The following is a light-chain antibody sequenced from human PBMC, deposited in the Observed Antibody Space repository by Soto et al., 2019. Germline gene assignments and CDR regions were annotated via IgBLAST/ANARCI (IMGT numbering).Light chain of an antibody. CDR2: DVS. CDR3: TSFSTSSRYG. CDR1: NSALGGYNY. J-gene: IGLJ1*01. Sequence: QSVLTQPASVSGSPGQSITISCTATNSALGGYNYVSWYQHHPGKAPKLVIYDVSNRPSGISNRFSGSKSGNTASLTISGLQAEDEADYYCTSFSTSSRYGFGTGTKVTVL. V-gene: IGLV2-14*03.